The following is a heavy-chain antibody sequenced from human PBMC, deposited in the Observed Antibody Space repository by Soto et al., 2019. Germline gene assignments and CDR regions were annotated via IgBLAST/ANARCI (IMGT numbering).Heavy chain of an antibody. CDR1: GGSISSYY. Sequence: ETLSLTCTVSGGSISSYYWSWIRQPAGKGLEWIGRIYTSGSTNYNPSLKSRATMSVDTSKNQFSLKLSSVTAADTAVYYCAREREYSGSYYPTDAFDIWGQGTMVTVSS. V-gene: IGHV4-4*07. J-gene: IGHJ3*02. D-gene: IGHD1-26*01. CDR2: IYTSGST. CDR3: AREREYSGSYYPTDAFDI.